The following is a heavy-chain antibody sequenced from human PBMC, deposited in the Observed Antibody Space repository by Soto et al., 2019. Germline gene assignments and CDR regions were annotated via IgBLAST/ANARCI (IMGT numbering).Heavy chain of an antibody. CDR1: GGSISSGGYY. Sequence: QVQLQESGPGLVKPSQTLSLTCTVSGGSISSGGYYWIWIRQHPGKGLEWIGYIYYSGSTYYNPSLKSRVTISVDSSKNQFSLKLSSVTAADTAVYYCASGYCSGGSCYLGYWGQGTLVTVSS. J-gene: IGHJ4*02. CDR3: ASGYCSGGSCYLGY. D-gene: IGHD2-15*01. CDR2: IYYSGST. V-gene: IGHV4-31*03.